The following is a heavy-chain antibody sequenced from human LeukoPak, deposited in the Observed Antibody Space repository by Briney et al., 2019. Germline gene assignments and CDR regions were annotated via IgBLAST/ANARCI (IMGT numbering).Heavy chain of an antibody. V-gene: IGHV1-24*01. D-gene: IGHD6-19*01. CDR1: GYTLTELS. J-gene: IGHJ3*02. CDR2: FDPEDGET. Sequence: ASVKVSCKVSGYTLTELSMHWVRQAPGKGLEWMGGFDPEDGETIYAQKFQGRVTMTEDTSTDTAYMELSSLRSEDTAVYYCATDSNGWYITDAFDIWGQGTMVTVSS. CDR3: ATDSNGWYITDAFDI.